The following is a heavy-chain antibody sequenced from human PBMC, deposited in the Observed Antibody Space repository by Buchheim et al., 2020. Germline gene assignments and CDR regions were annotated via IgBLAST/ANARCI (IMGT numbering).Heavy chain of an antibody. J-gene: IGHJ6*02. D-gene: IGHD1-14*01. Sequence: QVQLVESGGGVVQPGRSLRLSCAASGFTFSSYGMHWVRQAPGKGLEWVAVIWYDGSNKYYADTVKGRFTISRDNSKKTLYLQMNSLRAEDTAVYYCAREHNPRMDYYYYYGMDVWGQGTT. V-gene: IGHV3-33*01. CDR3: AREHNPRMDYYYYYGMDV. CDR2: IWYDGSNK. CDR1: GFTFSSYG.